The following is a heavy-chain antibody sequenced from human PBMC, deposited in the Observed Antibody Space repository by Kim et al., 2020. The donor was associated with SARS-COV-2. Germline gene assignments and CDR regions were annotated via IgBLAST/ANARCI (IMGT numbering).Heavy chain of an antibody. J-gene: IGHJ4*02. V-gene: IGHV3-15*01. CDR3: TTDQALISAVLDY. Sequence: YAAPVKGRFSISRDDSKDTLYLRINSLKTEDTAVYYCTTDQALISAVLDYWGQGTLVTVSS. D-gene: IGHD3-16*01.